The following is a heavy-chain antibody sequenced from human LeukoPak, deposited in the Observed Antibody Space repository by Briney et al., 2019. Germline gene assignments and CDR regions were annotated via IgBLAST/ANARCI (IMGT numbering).Heavy chain of an antibody. CDR2: IYYSGST. V-gene: IGHV4-30-4*08. J-gene: IGHJ6*03. CDR1: GGSISSGDYY. CDR3: ARYSVVVVPAAITSNYYYYYYMDV. Sequence: PSQTLSLTCTVSGGSISSGDYYRSWIRQPPGTGLEWIGYIYYSGSTYYNPSLKSRVTISVDTSKNQFSLKLSSVTAADTAVYYCARYSVVVVPAAITSNYYYYYYMDVWGKGTTVTVSS. D-gene: IGHD2-2*02.